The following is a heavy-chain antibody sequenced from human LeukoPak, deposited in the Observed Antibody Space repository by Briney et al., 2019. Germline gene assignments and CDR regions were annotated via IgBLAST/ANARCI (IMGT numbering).Heavy chain of an antibody. CDR2: IYYSGST. V-gene: IGHV4-61*08. Sequence: PSETLSLTCAVSGGSISSGGYSWSWIRQPPGKGLEWIGYIYYSGSTNYNPSLKSRVTISVDTSKNQFSLKLTSVTAADTAVYYCARGPRKRNSYGYDYWGQGTLVTVSS. D-gene: IGHD5-18*01. CDR3: ARGPRKRNSYGYDY. J-gene: IGHJ4*02. CDR1: GGSISSGGYS.